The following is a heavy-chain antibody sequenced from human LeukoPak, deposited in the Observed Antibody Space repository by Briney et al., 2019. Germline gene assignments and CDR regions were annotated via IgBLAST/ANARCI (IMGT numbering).Heavy chain of an antibody. V-gene: IGHV1-69*05. D-gene: IGHD6-19*01. Sequence: SVKVSCKASGGTFSSYAISWVRQAPGQGLEWMGRIIPIFGTANYAQKFQGRVTITTDESTSTAYMELSSLRSEDTAVYYCARITMAGNYYYYMDVWGKGTTVTVSS. CDR1: GGTFSSYA. CDR3: ARITMAGNYYYYMDV. CDR2: IIPIFGTA. J-gene: IGHJ6*03.